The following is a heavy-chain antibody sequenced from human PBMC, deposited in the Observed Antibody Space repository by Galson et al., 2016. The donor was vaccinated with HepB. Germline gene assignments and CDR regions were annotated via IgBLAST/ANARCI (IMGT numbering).Heavy chain of an antibody. V-gene: IGHV4-30-4*01. D-gene: IGHD2-21*01. CDR1: GGSFNSGDDY. CDR3: ARRHCGTRCHNIDY. J-gene: IGHJ4*02. Sequence: TLSLTCSVSGGSFNSGDDYWTWLRQPPGKGLEWIGHISFNGKTFYNSSLQTRLSISVDKSRNQFSLKLTSVTAADTAVYFCARRHCGTRCHNIDYWGQGALVTVAP. CDR2: ISFNGKT.